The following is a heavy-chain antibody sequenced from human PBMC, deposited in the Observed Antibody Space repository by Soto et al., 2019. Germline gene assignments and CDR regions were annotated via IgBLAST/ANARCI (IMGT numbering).Heavy chain of an antibody. D-gene: IGHD3-3*01. V-gene: IGHV4-59*01. CDR3: ERAPFTIFGVVIFDY. J-gene: IGHJ4*02. CDR2: IYYSGST. CDR1: GGSISSYY. Sequence: SETLSVTCTVSGGSISSYYWSWIRQPPGKGLEWIGYIYYSGSTNYNPSLKSRVTISVDTSKNQFSLKLSSVTAADTAVYYCERAPFTIFGVVIFDYWGQGTLVTVSS.